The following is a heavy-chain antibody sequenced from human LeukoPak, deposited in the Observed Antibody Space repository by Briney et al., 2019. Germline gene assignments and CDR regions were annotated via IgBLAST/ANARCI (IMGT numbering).Heavy chain of an antibody. CDR2: INTRGHAI. D-gene: IGHD3-10*01. J-gene: IGHJ6*03. V-gene: IGHV3-11*01. CDR3: AKVPLTWFVGDYYYMDV. CDR1: GFNFSDYY. Sequence: GGSLRLSCAASGFNFSDYYMSWIRRTPGKGLEWVSYINTRGHAIYYADSVKGRFTISRDNSNNTLYLQMNSLRAEDTAVYYCAKVPLTWFVGDYYYMDVWGKGTTVTVSS.